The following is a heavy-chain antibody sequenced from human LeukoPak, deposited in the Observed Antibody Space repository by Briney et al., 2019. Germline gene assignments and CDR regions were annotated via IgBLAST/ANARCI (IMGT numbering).Heavy chain of an antibody. CDR1: GFTFSSYG. CDR3: ARDGWSGYSSYYFDY. V-gene: IGHV3-30*02. CDR2: IRYDGSNK. Sequence: PGGSLRLSCAASGFTFSSYGMHWVRQAPGKGLEWVAFIRYDGSNKYYADSVKGRFTISRDNSKNTLYLQMNSLRAEDTAVYYCARDGWSGYSSYYFDYWGQGTLVTVSS. J-gene: IGHJ4*02. D-gene: IGHD3-3*01.